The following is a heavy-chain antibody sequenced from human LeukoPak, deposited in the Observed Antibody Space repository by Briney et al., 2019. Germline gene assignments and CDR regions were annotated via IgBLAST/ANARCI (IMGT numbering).Heavy chain of an antibody. Sequence: SETLSLTCAVYGGSFSGDSSGWSRHPPGEGLEWSGEIKHSGSTNYNTCLTSRVTISVDTSKNQFSLRLSAVTPADTAVYYTGGGATGYWGQGTLVTVSS. J-gene: IGHJ4*02. CDR2: IKHSGST. V-gene: IGHV4-34*01. D-gene: IGHD1-26*01. CDR3: GGGATGY. CDR1: GGSFSGDS.